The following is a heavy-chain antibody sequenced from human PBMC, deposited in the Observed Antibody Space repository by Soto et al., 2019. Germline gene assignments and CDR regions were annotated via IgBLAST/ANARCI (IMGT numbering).Heavy chain of an antibody. CDR2: IYSGGST. J-gene: IGHJ3*02. D-gene: IGHD6-6*01. Sequence: GGSLRLSCAASGFTVSSNYMSWVRQAPGKGLEWVSVIYSGGSTYYADSVEGRFTISRENSKNTLYLQMNSLRAEDTAVYYCARARAARGMNAFDIWGQGKMVTVSS. CDR1: GFTVSSNY. V-gene: IGHV3-53*01. CDR3: ARARAARGMNAFDI.